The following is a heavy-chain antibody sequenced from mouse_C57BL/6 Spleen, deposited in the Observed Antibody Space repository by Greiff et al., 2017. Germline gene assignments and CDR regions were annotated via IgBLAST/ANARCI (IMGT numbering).Heavy chain of an antibody. CDR1: GFTFSSYA. CDR2: ISDGGSYT. CDR3: ARDRSNYDAMDY. V-gene: IGHV5-4*01. J-gene: IGHJ4*01. Sequence: DVQLQESGGGLVKPGGSLKLSCAASGFTFSSYAMSWVRQTPEKRLEWVATISDGGSYTYYPDNVKGRFTISRDNAKNNLYLQMSHLKSEDTAMYYCARDRSNYDAMDYWGQGTSVTVSS. D-gene: IGHD2-5*01.